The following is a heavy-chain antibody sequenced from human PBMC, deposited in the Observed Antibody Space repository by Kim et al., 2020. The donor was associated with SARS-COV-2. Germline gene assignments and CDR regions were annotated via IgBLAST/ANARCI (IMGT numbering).Heavy chain of an antibody. CDR2: INPSGDST. Sequence: ASVKVSCKASGSSFTSYYMHWVRQAPGQGLEWMGIINPSGDSTSYAQKFQGRVTVTRDTSTSTVYMELSSLRSEDTAVYYCASEYDSSGFDYWGQGTLVTVSS. CDR3: ASEYDSSGFDY. CDR1: GSSFTSYY. J-gene: IGHJ4*02. D-gene: IGHD3-22*01. V-gene: IGHV1-46*01.